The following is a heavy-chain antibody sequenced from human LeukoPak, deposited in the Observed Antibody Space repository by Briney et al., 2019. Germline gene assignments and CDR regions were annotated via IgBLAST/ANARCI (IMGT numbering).Heavy chain of an antibody. CDR2: INPSGGST. V-gene: IGHV1-46*01. CDR3: TLSESIFDN. Sequence: ASVKVSCKASGYTFTSNYMHWVRQAPGQGLEWMGIINPSGGSTSYAQKFQGRATMTSDTSTSIVYMELSSLRSEDTAVYYCTLSESIFDNWGQGTLVTVSS. J-gene: IGHJ4*02. D-gene: IGHD2-21*01. CDR1: GYTFTSNY.